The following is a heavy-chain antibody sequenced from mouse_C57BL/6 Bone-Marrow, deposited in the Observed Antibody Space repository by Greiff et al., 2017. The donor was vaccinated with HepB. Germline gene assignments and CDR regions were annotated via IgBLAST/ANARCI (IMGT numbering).Heavy chain of an antibody. Sequence: VQLQESGPELVKPGASVKISCKASGYAFSSSWMNWVKQRPGKGLEWIGRIYPGDGDTNYNGKFKGKATLTADKSSSTAYMQLSSLTSEDSAVYMCAREGLRGFAYWGRGTLVTVSA. CDR3: AREGLRGFAY. D-gene: IGHD2-4*01. J-gene: IGHJ3*01. CDR2: IYPGDGDT. V-gene: IGHV1-82*01. CDR1: GYAFSSSW.